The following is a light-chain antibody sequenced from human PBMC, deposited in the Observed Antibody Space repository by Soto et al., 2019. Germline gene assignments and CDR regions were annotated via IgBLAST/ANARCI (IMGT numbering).Light chain of an antibody. V-gene: IGKV3-11*01. Sequence: EILLTQSPATLSLSPGERATLSCRASQSVSSYLAWYQQKPGQAPRILIYDASNRDTGIPARFSGSGSGTDFTLTISRLEPEDFEVYYCQQRSNWPRTFGQGTKVDIK. CDR1: QSVSSY. J-gene: IGKJ1*01. CDR3: QQRSNWPRT. CDR2: DAS.